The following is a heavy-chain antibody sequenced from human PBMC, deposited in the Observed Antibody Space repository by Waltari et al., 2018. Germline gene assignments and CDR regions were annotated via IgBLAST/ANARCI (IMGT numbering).Heavy chain of an antibody. CDR2: SNPNSGGT. V-gene: IGHV1-2*06. Sequence: QVQLVQSGAEVKKPGASVKVPCKASGYPFTGYYMHWVRQAPGQGLWWMGRSNPNSGGTNYAQKFQGRVTMTRDTSSSTAYMELSRLRSDDTAVYYCARPARSGGDWIGFWGQGTLVTVSS. CDR3: ARPARSGGDWIGF. D-gene: IGHD2-21*01. J-gene: IGHJ4*02. CDR1: GYPFTGYY.